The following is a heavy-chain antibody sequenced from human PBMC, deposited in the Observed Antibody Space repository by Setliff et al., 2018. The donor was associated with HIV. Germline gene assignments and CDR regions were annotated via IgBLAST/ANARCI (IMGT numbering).Heavy chain of an antibody. CDR2: INPNSGGT. V-gene: IGHV1-2*06. J-gene: IGHJ6*02. Sequence: ASVKVSCKASGYTFTGYYMHWVRQAPGQGLEWMGRINPNSGGTNYAQRFQGSVTMTRDTSISTAYMELSRLRAEDTAIYFCARSFPYYYESSGLYAMDVWGQGTTVTVSS. D-gene: IGHD3-22*01. CDR1: GYTFTGYY. CDR3: ARSFPYYYESSGLYAMDV.